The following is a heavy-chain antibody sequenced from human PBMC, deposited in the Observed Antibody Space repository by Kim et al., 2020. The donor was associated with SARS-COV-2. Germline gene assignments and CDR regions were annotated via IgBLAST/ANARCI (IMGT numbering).Heavy chain of an antibody. CDR2: INHSGST. Sequence: SETLSLTCAVYGGSFSGYYWSWIRQPPGKGLEWIGEINHSGSTNYNPSLKSRVTISVDTSKNQFSLKLSSVTAADTAVYYCARPGNPTTVPDAFDIWGQGTMVTVSS. V-gene: IGHV4-34*01. J-gene: IGHJ3*02. D-gene: IGHD4-17*01. CDR1: GGSFSGYY. CDR3: ARPGNPTTVPDAFDI.